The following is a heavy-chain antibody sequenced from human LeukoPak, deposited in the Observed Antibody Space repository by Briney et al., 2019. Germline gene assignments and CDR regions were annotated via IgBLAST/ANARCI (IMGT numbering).Heavy chain of an antibody. D-gene: IGHD3-3*01. J-gene: IGHJ4*02. CDR2: INPDNGDT. CDR1: GYSFTGYY. V-gene: IGHV1-2*02. Sequence: ASVKVSCKTSGYSFTGYYIHWLRQAPGQGLEWMGWINPDNGDTRYSQKFQGRLTLTSNTSITTAYLELGSLRFDDTAIFYCATVASVRRFYFDFWGQGTLVTVSS. CDR3: ATVASVRRFYFDF.